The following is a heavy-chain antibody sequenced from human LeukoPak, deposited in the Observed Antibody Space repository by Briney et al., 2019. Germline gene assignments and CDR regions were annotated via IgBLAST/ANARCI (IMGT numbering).Heavy chain of an antibody. CDR2: ISIYNGNT. D-gene: IGHD2-2*01. Sequence: ASVKVSCKITGYTNPNYGVTWVRQAPGQGLEWMGWISIYNGNTQYAPRFQGRVTLTRDTSTTTVYTDLTSLTSDDTAVYYCASPAKGAFFYYYMDVWGKGTSVIVAS. CDR3: ASPAKGAFFYYYMDV. J-gene: IGHJ6*03. V-gene: IGHV1-18*01. CDR1: GYTNPNYG.